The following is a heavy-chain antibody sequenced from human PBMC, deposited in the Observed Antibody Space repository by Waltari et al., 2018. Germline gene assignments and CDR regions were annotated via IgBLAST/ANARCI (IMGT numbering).Heavy chain of an antibody. Sequence: QVQLLESGPGLVKPSGTLSLTCAVSGGSISSSNWWSWVRQPPGKGLEWIGEIYHSGSTNYNPSLKSRVTISVDKSKNQFSLKLSSVTAADTAVYYCATSQASPYSSSWYEDYWGQGTLVTVSS. CDR1: GGSISSSNW. D-gene: IGHD6-13*01. CDR2: IYHSGST. J-gene: IGHJ4*02. CDR3: ATSQASPYSSSWYEDY. V-gene: IGHV4-4*02.